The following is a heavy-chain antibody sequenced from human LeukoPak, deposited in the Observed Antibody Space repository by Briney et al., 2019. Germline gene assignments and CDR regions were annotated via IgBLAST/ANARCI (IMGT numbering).Heavy chain of an antibody. Sequence: GGSLRLSCAASGFTLRSNAMSWVRQAPGKGLEWVSAISGSGGSTYYADSVQGLFTISRDNSKNTLYLQMNSLRAEDTAVYYCAKDRNGLYYYYGMDVWGQGTTVTVSS. D-gene: IGHD1-1*01. CDR2: ISGSGGST. CDR1: GFTLRSNA. CDR3: AKDRNGLYYYYGMDV. V-gene: IGHV3-23*01. J-gene: IGHJ6*02.